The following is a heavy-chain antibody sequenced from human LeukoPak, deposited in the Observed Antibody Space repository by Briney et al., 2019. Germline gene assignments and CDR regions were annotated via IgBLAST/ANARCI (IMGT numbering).Heavy chain of an antibody. CDR2: ISAYNGNT. V-gene: IGHV1-8*01. Sequence: ASVKVSCKASGYTFSSYAMTWVRQAPGQGLEWMGWISAYNGNTGYAQKFQGRVTMTRNTSISTAYMELSSLRSEDTAVYYCARPYCSSTSCYFWFDPWGQGTLVTVSS. D-gene: IGHD2-2*01. CDR3: ARPYCSSTSCYFWFDP. CDR1: GYTFSSYA. J-gene: IGHJ5*02.